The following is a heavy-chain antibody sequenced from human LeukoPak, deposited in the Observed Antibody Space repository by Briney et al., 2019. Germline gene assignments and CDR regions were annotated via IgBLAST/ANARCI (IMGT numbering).Heavy chain of an antibody. CDR3: VRDPGTGRIAYYYFDY. V-gene: IGHV1-2*06. CDR2: INPNSGGT. D-gene: IGHD6-13*01. J-gene: IGHJ4*02. CDR1: GYTFTGYY. Sequence: ASVKVSCKASGYTFTGYYMHWVRQAPGQGLEWMGRINPNSGGTNYAQKFQGRVTMTRDTSISTAYMELSRLRSDDTAVYYCVRDPGTGRIAYYYFDYWGQGTLVTVSS.